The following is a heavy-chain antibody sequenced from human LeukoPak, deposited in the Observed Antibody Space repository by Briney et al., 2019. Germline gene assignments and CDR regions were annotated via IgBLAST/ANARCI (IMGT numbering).Heavy chain of an antibody. Sequence: GGSLRLSCAASGFTFSNYSMNWVRQAPGKGLEWVSSISSSSSYIYYADSVKGRFTISRDNAKNSLYLQMNSLRAEDTAVYYCARSPTTIITGNWFDPWGQGTLVTVSS. CDR3: ARSPTTIITGNWFDP. D-gene: IGHD1-20*01. CDR1: GFTFSNYS. V-gene: IGHV3-21*01. J-gene: IGHJ5*02. CDR2: ISSSSSYI.